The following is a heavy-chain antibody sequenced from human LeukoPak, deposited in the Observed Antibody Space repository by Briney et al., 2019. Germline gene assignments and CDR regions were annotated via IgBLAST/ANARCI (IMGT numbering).Heavy chain of an antibody. D-gene: IGHD4-17*01. J-gene: IGHJ4*02. CDR3: ARNRNDYGDYVYDY. Sequence: GGSLRLSCAASGFTFNNYAMNWVRQAPGKGLEWVSSISSSSSYIYYADSVKGRFTISRDNARNSLYLQMNSLRAEDTAVYYCARNRNDYGDYVYDYWGQGTLVTVSS. CDR1: GFTFNNYA. V-gene: IGHV3-21*01. CDR2: ISSSSSYI.